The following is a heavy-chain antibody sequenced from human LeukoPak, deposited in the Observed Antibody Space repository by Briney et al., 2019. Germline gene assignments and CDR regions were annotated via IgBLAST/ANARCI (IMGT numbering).Heavy chain of an antibody. V-gene: IGHV4-59*01. CDR1: GGSISSYY. J-gene: IGHJ6*03. CDR2: IYYSGST. D-gene: IGHD3-10*01. CDR3: ASQAFTMVRGVPYYYYYMDV. Sequence: PSETLSLTCTVSGGSISSYYWSWIRQPPGKGLEWIEYIYYSGSTNYNPSLKSRVTISVDTSKNQFSLKLSSVTAADTAVYYCASQAFTMVRGVPYYYYYMDVWGKGTTVTVSS.